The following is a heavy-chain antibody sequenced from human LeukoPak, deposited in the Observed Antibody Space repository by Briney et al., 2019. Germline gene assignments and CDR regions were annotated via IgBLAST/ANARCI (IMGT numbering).Heavy chain of an antibody. J-gene: IGHJ4*02. Sequence: ASVTVSFKPSGGTFSIYAISWVRQAPGQGLEWMGGIIPIFGTANYAQKFQGRVTITADESTSTAYMELSSLRSEDTAVYYCATPWDYYDSSGYYYGYWGQGTLVTVSS. CDR1: GGTFSIYA. D-gene: IGHD3-22*01. V-gene: IGHV1-69*13. CDR3: ATPWDYYDSSGYYYGY. CDR2: IIPIFGTA.